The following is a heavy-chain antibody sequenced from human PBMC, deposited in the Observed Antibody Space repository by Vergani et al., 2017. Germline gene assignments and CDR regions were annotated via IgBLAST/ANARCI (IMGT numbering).Heavy chain of an antibody. J-gene: IGHJ4*02. V-gene: IGHV1-69-2*01. Sequence: EVHLVQSGAEVKKPGATVKISCKVSGYTFGDYYIHWVQQAPGKGLEWMGLIDPEDGELRYAEKFQGRVTITADMSTATAYMELSSLRSEDTAIYYCARGRGDYGRGNFDYWGQGTLVTVSS. CDR2: IDPEDGEL. D-gene: IGHD2-21*02. CDR3: ARGRGDYGRGNFDY. CDR1: GYTFGDYY.